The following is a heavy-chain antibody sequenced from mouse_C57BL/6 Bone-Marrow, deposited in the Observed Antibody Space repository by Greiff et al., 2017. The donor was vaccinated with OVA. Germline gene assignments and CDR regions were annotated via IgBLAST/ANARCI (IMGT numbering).Heavy chain of an antibody. J-gene: IGHJ4*01. D-gene: IGHD2-2*01. CDR3: ARHCVGGYYYAMDY. CDR1: GYTFTSYW. V-gene: IGHV1-64*01. CDR2: IHPNSGST. Sequence: VQLQQPGAELVKPGASVKLSCKASGYTFTSYWMHWVKQRPGQGLEWIGMIHPNSGSTNYNEKFKSKATLTVDKSSSTAYMQLSSLTSEDSAVYYCARHCVGGYYYAMDYWGQGTSVTVSS.